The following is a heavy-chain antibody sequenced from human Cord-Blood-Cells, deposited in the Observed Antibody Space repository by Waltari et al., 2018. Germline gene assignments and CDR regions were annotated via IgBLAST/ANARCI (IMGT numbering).Heavy chain of an antibody. J-gene: IGHJ3*02. CDR3: ARDRAYYGSGSYYFDI. D-gene: IGHD3-10*01. CDR2: IYYSGST. Sequence: QVQLQESGPGLVKPSETLSLTCTVSGGSISSYSWSWTRQPPGKGLEWIGYIYYSGSTNYNPSLKSRVTISVDTSKNQFSLKLSSVTAADTAVYYCARDRAYYGSGSYYFDIWGQGTMVTVSS. CDR1: GGSISSYS. V-gene: IGHV4-59*01.